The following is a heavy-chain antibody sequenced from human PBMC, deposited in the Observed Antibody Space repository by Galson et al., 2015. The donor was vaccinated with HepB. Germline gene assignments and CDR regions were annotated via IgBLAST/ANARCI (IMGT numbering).Heavy chain of an antibody. CDR1: GDSVSSNSAA. J-gene: IGHJ5*02. D-gene: IGHD3-10*01. V-gene: IGHV6-1*01. CDR3: ARDRFGELSGKQNWFDP. CDR2: TYYRSKWYN. Sequence: CAISGDSVSSNSAAWNWIRQSPSRGLEWLGRTYYRSKWYNDYAVSVKSRITINPDTSKNQFSLQLNSVTPEDTAVYYCARDRFGELSGKQNWFDPWGQGTLVTVSS.